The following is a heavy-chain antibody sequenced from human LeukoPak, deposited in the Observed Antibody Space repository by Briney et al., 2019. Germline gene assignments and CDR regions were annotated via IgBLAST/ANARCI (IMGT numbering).Heavy chain of an antibody. Sequence: GGSLRLSCAASGFTFGTYGMSWVRQAPGKGLEWVSSIISSGGSTYYADSVKGRLTISRDNSKNTLYLQMNSLRAEDTAVYYCAKGSGYTYGLYYFEYWGQGTLITVSS. D-gene: IGHD5-18*01. CDR2: IISSGGST. J-gene: IGHJ4*02. CDR3: AKGSGYTYGLYYFEY. V-gene: IGHV3-23*01. CDR1: GFTFGTYG.